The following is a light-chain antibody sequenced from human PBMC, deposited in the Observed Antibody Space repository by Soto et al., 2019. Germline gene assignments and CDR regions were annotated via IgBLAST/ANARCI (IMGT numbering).Light chain of an antibody. CDR2: GAS. V-gene: IGKV1D-12*01. Sequence: DIQMTQSPSSVSAFVGDRVTITCRASRGISSWLAWYQQKPGKAPKLLIYGASSLQSGVSSRFSGSGSGTDFTLTISSLQPEDSATYYCQQANSIPLTFGGGTKVQIK. CDR1: RGISSW. J-gene: IGKJ4*01. CDR3: QQANSIPLT.